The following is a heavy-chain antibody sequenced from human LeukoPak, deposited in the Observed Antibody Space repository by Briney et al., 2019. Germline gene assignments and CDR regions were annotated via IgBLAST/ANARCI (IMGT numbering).Heavy chain of an antibody. CDR3: ARGYWVATIAANSRGAFDI. J-gene: IGHJ3*02. D-gene: IGHD5-12*01. CDR2: INPNSGGT. V-gene: IGHV1-2*02. CDR1: GYTFTGYY. Sequence: GASVKVSCKASGYTFTGYYMHWVRQAPGQGLEWMGWINPNSGGTNYAQKFQGRVTMTRDTSISTAYMELSRLRSDDTAVYYCARGYWVATIAANSRGAFDIWGQGTMVTVSS.